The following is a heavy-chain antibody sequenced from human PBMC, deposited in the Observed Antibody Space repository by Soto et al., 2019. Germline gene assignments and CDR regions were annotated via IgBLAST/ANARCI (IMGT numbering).Heavy chain of an antibody. CDR1: GGTFSSYA. CDR3: ARGRNDYVWGCYRYFWFDP. CDR2: IIPIFGTA. Sequence: ASVKVSCKASGGTFSSYAISWVRQAPGQGLEWMGGIIPIFGTANYAQKFQGRVTITADESTSTAYMELSSLRSEDTAVYYCARGRNDYVWGCYRYFWFDPWGQGTLVTVSS. J-gene: IGHJ5*02. V-gene: IGHV1-69*13. D-gene: IGHD3-16*02.